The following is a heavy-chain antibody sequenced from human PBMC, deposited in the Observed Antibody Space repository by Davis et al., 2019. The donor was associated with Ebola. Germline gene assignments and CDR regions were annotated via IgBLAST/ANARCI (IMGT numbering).Heavy chain of an antibody. CDR1: GYTFTSYG. Sequence: ASVKVSCKASGYTFTSYGISWVRQAPGQGPEWMGWISAYNGNTNYAQKFQGRVTITADESTSTAYMELSSLRSEDTAVYYCAREKTGTQFYGMDVWGQGTTVTVSS. CDR2: ISAYNGNT. J-gene: IGHJ6*02. V-gene: IGHV1-18*01. CDR3: AREKTGTQFYGMDV. D-gene: IGHD1-7*01.